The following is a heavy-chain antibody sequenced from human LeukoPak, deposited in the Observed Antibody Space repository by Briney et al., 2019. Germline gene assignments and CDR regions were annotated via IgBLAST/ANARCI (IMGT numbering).Heavy chain of an antibody. J-gene: IGHJ5*02. D-gene: IGHD3-3*01. CDR3: ARHVGDFWSGYAAINWFDP. CDR2: IYYSGST. CDR1: GCSISSSSYY. Sequence: SETLSLTCTVSGCSISSSSYYWGWIRQPPGKGLEWIGSIYYSGSTYYNPSLKSRVTISVDTSKNQFPLKLSSVTAADTAVYYCARHVGDFWSGYAAINWFDPWGQGTLVTVSS. V-gene: IGHV4-39*01.